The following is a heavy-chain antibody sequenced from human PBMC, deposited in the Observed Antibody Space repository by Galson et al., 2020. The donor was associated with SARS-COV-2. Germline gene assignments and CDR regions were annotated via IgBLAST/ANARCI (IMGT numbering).Heavy chain of an antibody. J-gene: IGHJ2*01. V-gene: IGHV4-39*07. CDR1: GGSISTTTYS. CDR3: ASSWAAAWYFDL. CDR2: IHYSGST. Sequence: SETLSLTCSVSGGSISTTTYSWGWIRQPPGKGLEWIGTIHYSGSTYYNPSLRSRVTISVDTSKNQFSLRLSSVTAADTAVYYCASSWAAAWYFDLWGRGSLVTVSS. D-gene: IGHD6-13*01.